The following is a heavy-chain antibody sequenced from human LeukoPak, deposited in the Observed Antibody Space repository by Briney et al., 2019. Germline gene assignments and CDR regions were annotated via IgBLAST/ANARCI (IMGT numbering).Heavy chain of an antibody. Sequence: GGSLRLSCATSGFTFSSYALTWVRQAPGMGLEWVSAISGSGDTTYYADSVKGRFTISRDNSKNTLYLQMNSLRAEDTAVYYCAKGRDGYNLDFDYWGQGTLVTVSS. J-gene: IGHJ4*02. CDR3: AKGRDGYNLDFDY. D-gene: IGHD5-12*01. V-gene: IGHV3-23*01. CDR1: GFTFSSYA. CDR2: ISGSGDTT.